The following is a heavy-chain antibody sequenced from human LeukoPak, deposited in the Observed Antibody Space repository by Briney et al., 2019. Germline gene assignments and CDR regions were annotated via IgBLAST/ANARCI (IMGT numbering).Heavy chain of an antibody. Sequence: GGSLRLSCAASGFTFSNYEMKWVRQAPGKGLEWVSYVSGSGSTMYYADSVKGRFTISRDNAKKSLYLQMNSLRAEDTAVYYCARVIRYYYFEYWGQGTLVTVSS. D-gene: IGHD3-10*01. J-gene: IGHJ4*02. CDR3: ARVIRYYYFEY. CDR2: VSGSGSTM. CDR1: GFTFSNYE. V-gene: IGHV3-48*03.